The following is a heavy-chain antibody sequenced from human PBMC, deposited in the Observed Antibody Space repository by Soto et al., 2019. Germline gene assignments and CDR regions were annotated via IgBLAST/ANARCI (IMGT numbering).Heavy chain of an antibody. Sequence: EVQLLESGGRLVQPGGSLRLSCAASGFTFSSYAMNWVRQVPGKGLEWVAGISGGGGSTYYADSVKGRFTISRDTSKNTVYLQLNSLRAEDTAVYYCAKGFIVVVTVLRPDDAFDIWGQGTMVTVSS. CDR2: ISGGGGST. V-gene: IGHV3-23*01. J-gene: IGHJ3*02. CDR3: AKGFIVVVTVLRPDDAFDI. D-gene: IGHD2-21*02. CDR1: GFTFSSYA.